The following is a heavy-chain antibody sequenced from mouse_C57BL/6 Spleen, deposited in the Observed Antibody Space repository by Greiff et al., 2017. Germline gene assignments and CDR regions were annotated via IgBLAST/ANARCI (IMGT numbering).Heavy chain of an antibody. Sequence: QVQLQQSGAELARPGASVKLSCKASGYTFTSYGISWVKQRTGQGLEWIGEIYPRSGNTYYNEKFKGKATLTADKSSSTAYMELRSLTSEYSAVYFWARGPYYYGSSYDAMDYWGQGTSVTVSS. CDR1: GYTFTSYG. CDR2: IYPRSGNT. CDR3: ARGPYYYGSSYDAMDY. D-gene: IGHD1-1*01. V-gene: IGHV1-81*01. J-gene: IGHJ4*01.